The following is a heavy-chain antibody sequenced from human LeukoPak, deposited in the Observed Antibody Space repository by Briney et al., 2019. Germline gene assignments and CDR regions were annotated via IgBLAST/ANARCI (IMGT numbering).Heavy chain of an antibody. CDR2: ISWNSGSI. J-gene: IGHJ4*02. D-gene: IGHD3-10*01. CDR1: GFTFDDYA. V-gene: IGHV3-9*01. Sequence: GGSLRLSCAASGFTFDDYAMHWVRQAPGKGLEWVSGISWNSGSIGYADSVKGRFTISRDNAKNSLYLQMSSLRAEDTALYYCAKVALWFGELGGPFDYWGQGTLVTVSS. CDR3: AKVALWFGELGGPFDY.